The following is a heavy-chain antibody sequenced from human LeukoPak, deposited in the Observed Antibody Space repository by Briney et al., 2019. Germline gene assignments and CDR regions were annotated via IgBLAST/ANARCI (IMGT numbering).Heavy chain of an antibody. CDR2: ISSSSSTK. J-gene: IGHJ4*02. CDR3: AKSPVSSCRGSFCYPFDY. V-gene: IGHV3-48*01. CDR1: GFTFSSYS. D-gene: IGHD2-15*01. Sequence: GGSLRLSCAASGFTFSSYSMNWVRQAPGKGLEWVSYISSSSSTKYYADSVKGRFTISRDNSKNTLYLQMNSLRAEDTAVYFCAKSPVSSCRGSFCYPFDYWGQGNLVTVSS.